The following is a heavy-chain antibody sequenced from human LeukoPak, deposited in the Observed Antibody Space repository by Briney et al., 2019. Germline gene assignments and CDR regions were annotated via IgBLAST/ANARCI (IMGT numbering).Heavy chain of an antibody. Sequence: SETLSLTCTVSGGSISSYYWSWIRQPPGKGLEWIGYIYYSGGTNYNPSLKSRVTISVDASKNQFSLKLSSVTAADTAVYYCARGDYGDYSRWYFDLWGRGTLVTVSS. CDR3: ARGDYGDYSRWYFDL. V-gene: IGHV4-59*01. CDR2: IYYSGGT. CDR1: GGSISSYY. D-gene: IGHD4-17*01. J-gene: IGHJ2*01.